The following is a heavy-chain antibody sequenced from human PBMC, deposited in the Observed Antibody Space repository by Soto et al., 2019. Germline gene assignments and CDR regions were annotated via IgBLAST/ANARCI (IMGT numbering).Heavy chain of an antibody. Sequence: GGSLRLSCAASGFIFSSYGMHWVRQPPGKGLEWVAVISYDGSNKYCADSVKGRFTISRDNSKNTLYLQMNSLRAEDTAVYYCAKGHGVKIFGVAPYYLAYWGQGTPVTVSS. D-gene: IGHD3-3*01. J-gene: IGHJ4*02. CDR3: AKGHGVKIFGVAPYYLAY. V-gene: IGHV3-30*18. CDR1: GFIFSSYG. CDR2: ISYDGSNK.